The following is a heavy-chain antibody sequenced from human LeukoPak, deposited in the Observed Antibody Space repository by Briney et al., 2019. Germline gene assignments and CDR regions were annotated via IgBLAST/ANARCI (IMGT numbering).Heavy chain of an antibody. J-gene: IGHJ4*02. CDR2: ISGSGGST. CDR1: GFTFSSYA. CDR3: AKVPSQPVIAVASYYFDY. V-gene: IGHV3-23*01. Sequence: PGGSLRLSCAASGFTFSSYAMSWVRQAPGKGLEWVSAISGSGGSTYYADSVKGRFTISRDNSKNTLYLQMNSLRAEDTAVYYCAKVPSQPVIAVASYYFDYWGQGTLVTVSS. D-gene: IGHD6-19*01.